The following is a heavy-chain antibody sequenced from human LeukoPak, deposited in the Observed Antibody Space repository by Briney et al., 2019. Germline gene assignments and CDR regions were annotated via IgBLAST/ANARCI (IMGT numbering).Heavy chain of an antibody. V-gene: IGHV5-51*01. D-gene: IGHD2-2*01. Sequence: KVGESLKISCKGSGYPFSTYWIGWVRQMPGQGLEWMGIIYPGDSATRYSPSFEGQVTISADNSISTTFLTWTSLKASDTAMYYCARPVGTSSDNDNWLDPWGQGTLAIVSS. CDR3: ARPVGTSSDNDNWLDP. CDR2: IYPGDSAT. J-gene: IGHJ5*02. CDR1: GYPFSTYW.